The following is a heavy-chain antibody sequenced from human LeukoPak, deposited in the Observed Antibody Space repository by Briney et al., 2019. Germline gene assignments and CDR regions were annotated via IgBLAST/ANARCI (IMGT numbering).Heavy chain of an antibody. J-gene: IGHJ4*02. CDR3: VRGSSAYFDF. CDR2: IWYGGSNK. CDR1: GFTFSSFG. V-gene: IGHV3-33*01. Sequence: GGSLRLSCAASGFTFSSFGIHWVRQSPGKGLEWVTLIWYGGSNKWYAESVKGRFTISRDNSKNTLYLQMDSLRAEDTAMYYCVRGSSAYFDFWGQGALVTVSS.